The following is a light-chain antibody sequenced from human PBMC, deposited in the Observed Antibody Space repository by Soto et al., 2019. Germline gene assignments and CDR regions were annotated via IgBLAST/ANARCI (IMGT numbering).Light chain of an antibody. CDR1: QSVNSN. Sequence: EVGMTQSAATLSASPGERATLSCGASQSVNSNLAWYQQDPGQAPRLLIYGASTRATDLPARFRGSVYGTEFTLTISSLQSEDFAVYDCQQYNNWPRTFGQGTKVDIK. V-gene: IGKV3-15*01. CDR2: GAS. CDR3: QQYNNWPRT. J-gene: IGKJ1*01.